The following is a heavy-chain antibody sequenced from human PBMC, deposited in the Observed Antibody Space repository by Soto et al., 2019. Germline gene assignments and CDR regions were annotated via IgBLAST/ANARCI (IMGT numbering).Heavy chain of an antibody. CDR2: IYYSGST. V-gene: IGHV4-59*08. D-gene: IGHD6-13*01. CDR3: ERRYSSAFDI. J-gene: IGHJ3*02. Sequence: WIRQPPGKGLEWIGYIYYSGSTNYNPSLKSRVTISVDTSKNQFSLKLSSVTAADTAVYYCERRYSSAFDIWGQGTMVTVSS.